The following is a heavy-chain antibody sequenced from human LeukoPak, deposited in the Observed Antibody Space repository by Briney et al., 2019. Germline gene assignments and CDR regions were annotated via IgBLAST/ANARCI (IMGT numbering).Heavy chain of an antibody. D-gene: IGHD6-13*01. CDR1: GYTFTGYY. CDR3: AREEAPYSSSWSLN. CDR2: INPNSGGT. Sequence: ASVKVSCKASGYTFTGYYMHWVRQAPGQGLEWMGWINPNSGGTNYAQKFQGRVTITADKSTSTAYMELSSLRSEDTAVYYCAREEAPYSSSWSLNWGQGTLVTVSS. V-gene: IGHV1-2*02. J-gene: IGHJ1*01.